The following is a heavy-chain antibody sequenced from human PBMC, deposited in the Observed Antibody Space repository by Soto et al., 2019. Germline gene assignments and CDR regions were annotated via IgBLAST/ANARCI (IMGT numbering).Heavy chain of an antibody. CDR3: ARGATMIFY. CDR2: INHSGST. CDR1: GGSFSGYY. V-gene: IGHV4-34*01. J-gene: IGHJ4*02. D-gene: IGHD3-22*01. Sequence: QVQLQQWGAGLLKPSETLSLTCAVYGGSFSGYYWSWIRQPPGKGLEWIGEINHSGSTNYNPSLKSRVTISVDTSKNQFSPKLSSVTAAATSVYYCARGATMIFYWGQGTLVTVSS.